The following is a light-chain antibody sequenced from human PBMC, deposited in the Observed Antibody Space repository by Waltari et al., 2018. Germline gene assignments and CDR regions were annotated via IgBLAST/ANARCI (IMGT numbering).Light chain of an antibody. CDR1: QSVSSSY. V-gene: IGKV3-20*01. CDR2: GAS. Sequence: EIVLTQSPGTLSLSPGERATLSCRASQSVSSSYLAWYQQKPGQAPRLLIYGASSRATGIPDRFSGSGSGTDFTLTISRLKPEDFAVYYCQQYGNSWTFGQGTKVGIK. J-gene: IGKJ1*01. CDR3: QQYGNSWT.